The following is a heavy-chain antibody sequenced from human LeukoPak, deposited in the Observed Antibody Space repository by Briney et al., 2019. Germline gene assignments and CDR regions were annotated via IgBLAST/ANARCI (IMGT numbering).Heavy chain of an antibody. CDR3: ARVYSSGWADFDY. CDR2: IWYDGSKK. J-gene: IGHJ4*02. D-gene: IGHD6-19*01. Sequence: GGSLRLACAASGFIFSNYGMHWVRQAPGQGLEWVAVIWYDGSKKYYADSVKGRFTISRDDSKNTLYLQMNSLRAEDTAVYYCARVYSSGWADFDYWGQGTLVTVSS. V-gene: IGHV3-33*01. CDR1: GFIFSNYG.